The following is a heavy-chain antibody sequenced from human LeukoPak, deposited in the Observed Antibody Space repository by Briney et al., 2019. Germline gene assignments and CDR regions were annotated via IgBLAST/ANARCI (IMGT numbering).Heavy chain of an antibody. CDR1: GGTFSSYA. V-gene: IGHV1-69*01. J-gene: IGHJ3*02. CDR3: ARGRLYSSSSGRAFDI. D-gene: IGHD6-6*01. CDR2: IIPIFGTA. Sequence: GSSVKVSCKASGGTFSSYAISWVRQAPGQGLEWMGGIIPIFGTANYAQKFQGRVTITADESTSTAYMELSSLRSEDTAVYYCARGRLYSSSSGRAFDIWGQGTMVTVSS.